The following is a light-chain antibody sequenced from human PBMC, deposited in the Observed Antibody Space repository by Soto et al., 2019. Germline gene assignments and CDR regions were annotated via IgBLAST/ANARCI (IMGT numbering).Light chain of an antibody. CDR1: SSDVGGSNY. CDR3: SSYRSGSTLV. J-gene: IGLJ3*02. CDR2: DVH. V-gene: IGLV2-14*03. Sequence: QSALTRPASVSGSPGQSITISCTGTSSDVGGSNYVSWYQQHPGKAPKLMIYDVHNRPSGISNRFSGSKSGNTAPLTISGLQTEDEADYYCSSYRSGSTLVFGGGTKLTVL.